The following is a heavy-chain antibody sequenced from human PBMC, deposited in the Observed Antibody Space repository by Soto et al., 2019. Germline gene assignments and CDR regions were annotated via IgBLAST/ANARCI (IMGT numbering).Heavy chain of an antibody. D-gene: IGHD7-27*01. CDR3: ARGLGRYYYYYYYMDV. CDR1: GYSFTIYD. V-gene: IGHV1-8*01. Sequence: VSLNVYCKGSGYSFTIYDSNWVRKTTEQGLEWMGWMNPNSGNTGYAQKFQGRVTMTRNTSISTAYMELSSLRSEDTAVYYCARGLGRYYYYYYYMDVWGKGTTVTVSS. J-gene: IGHJ6*03. CDR2: MNPNSGNT.